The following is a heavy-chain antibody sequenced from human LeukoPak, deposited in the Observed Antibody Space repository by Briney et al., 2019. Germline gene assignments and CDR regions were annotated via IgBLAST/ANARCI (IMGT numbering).Heavy chain of an antibody. J-gene: IGHJ4*02. CDR1: GFTFSSYA. D-gene: IGHD1-7*01. Sequence: GGSLRLSCAASGFTFSSYAMSWVRQAPGKGLEWVSAISGSGGSTYYADSVKGRFTISRDNSKNTLYLQMNSLRAEDTAVYYCARGITGTTGMFDYWGQGTLVTVSS. V-gene: IGHV3-23*01. CDR2: ISGSGGST. CDR3: ARGITGTTGMFDY.